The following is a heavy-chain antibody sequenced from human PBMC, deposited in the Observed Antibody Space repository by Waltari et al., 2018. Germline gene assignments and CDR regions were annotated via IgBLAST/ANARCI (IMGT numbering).Heavy chain of an antibody. V-gene: IGHV4-34*01. D-gene: IGHD6-19*01. CDR1: GGTFSGYS. CDR2: INHIGET. J-gene: IGHJ6*02. CDR3: ARLKNMPVAVYYYYGLDV. Sequence: QDQLQQWGAGLLKPSETLSLTCAVSGGTFSGYSWTWIRQSPRRGLEWIGEINHIGETTYNPSLESRVTRAVDRTKNQFVLTRKSVTAADAAVYDWARLKNMPVAVYYYYGLDVWGPGTTVTVSS.